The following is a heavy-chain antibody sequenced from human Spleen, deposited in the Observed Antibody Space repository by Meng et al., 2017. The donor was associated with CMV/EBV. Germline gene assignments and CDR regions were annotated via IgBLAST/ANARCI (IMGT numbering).Heavy chain of an antibody. CDR1: GGSFRGYY. CDR3: ARDPNHDAFDI. J-gene: IGHJ3*02. CDR2: IYTSGST. Sequence: QGQRQQGGAGLLKPSETLPLTCAVYGGSFRGYYGSWIRQPAGKGLEWIGRIYTSGSTNYNPSLKSRVTMSVDTSKNQFSLKLSSVTAADTAVYYCARDPNHDAFDIWGQGTMVTVPS. V-gene: IGHV4-59*10.